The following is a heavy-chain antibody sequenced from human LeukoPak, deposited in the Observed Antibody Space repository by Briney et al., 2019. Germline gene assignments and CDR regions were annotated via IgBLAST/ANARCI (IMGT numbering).Heavy chain of an antibody. V-gene: IGHV3-23*01. CDR1: GFTVSSNY. CDR3: AKDQRGYSSSWYHY. CDR2: ISGSGGST. J-gene: IGHJ4*02. D-gene: IGHD6-13*01. Sequence: PGGSLRLSCAASGFTVSSNYMSWVRQAPGKGLEWVSAISGSGGSTYYADSVKGRFTISRDNSKNTLYLQMNSLRAEDTAVYYCAKDQRGYSSSWYHYWGQGTLVTVSS.